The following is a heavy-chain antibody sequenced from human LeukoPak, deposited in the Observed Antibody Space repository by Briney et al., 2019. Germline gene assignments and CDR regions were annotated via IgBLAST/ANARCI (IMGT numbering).Heavy chain of an antibody. D-gene: IGHD2-15*01. J-gene: IGHJ4*02. CDR3: ARVRRAYCSGGSCYRKGAYFDY. V-gene: IGHV4-59*01. CDR1: GGSISSYY. Sequence: SETLSLTCTVSGGSISSYYWSWIRQPPGKGLEWIGYIYYSGSTNYNPPLKSRVTISVDTSKNQFSLKLSSVTAADTAVYYCARVRRAYCSGGSCYRKGAYFDYWGQGTLVTVSS. CDR2: IYYSGST.